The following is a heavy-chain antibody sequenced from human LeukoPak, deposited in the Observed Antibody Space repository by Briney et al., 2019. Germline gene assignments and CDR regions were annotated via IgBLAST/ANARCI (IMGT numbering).Heavy chain of an antibody. CDR2: IRYAGTIT. J-gene: IGHJ4*02. CDR1: GFTFSRHA. V-gene: IGHV3-30*02. Sequence: SGGSLRLSCAASGFTFSRHAMHWVRQAPGKGLEWVSYIRYAGTITDYADSVRGRFTISRDTSKNMVFLQMNSLRVEDTAVYYCARGIDYWGQGTLVTVSS. CDR3: ARGIDY.